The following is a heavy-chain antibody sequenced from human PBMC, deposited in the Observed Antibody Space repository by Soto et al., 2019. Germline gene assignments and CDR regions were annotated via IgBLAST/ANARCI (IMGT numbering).Heavy chain of an antibody. Sequence: PSETLSLTCTVTGGSITSSSYYWEWIRQPPGKGLEWVGSVDYSGTTHYNPSLKSRVTISADTPKKQFSLRLTSVTAADTAVYFCARRGITYWYGSGSYYTHWGQGALVTVSS. J-gene: IGHJ4*02. CDR1: GGSITSSSYY. D-gene: IGHD3-10*01. CDR3: ARRGITYWYGSGSYYTH. CDR2: VDYSGTT. V-gene: IGHV4-39*01.